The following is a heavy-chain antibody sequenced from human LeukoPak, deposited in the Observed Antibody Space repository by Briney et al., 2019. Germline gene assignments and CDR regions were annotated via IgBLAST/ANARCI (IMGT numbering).Heavy chain of an antibody. CDR2: IIPIFGTA. Sequence: SVKVSCKASGGTFSSYAISWVRQAPGQGLEWMGGIIPIFGTANYAQKFQGRVTITADESTSTAYMELSSLRSEDPAVYYCAREKRGGSGSLVWFDPWGQGTLVTVSS. V-gene: IGHV1-69*01. J-gene: IGHJ5*02. CDR3: AREKRGGSGSLVWFDP. CDR1: GGTFSSYA. D-gene: IGHD3-10*01.